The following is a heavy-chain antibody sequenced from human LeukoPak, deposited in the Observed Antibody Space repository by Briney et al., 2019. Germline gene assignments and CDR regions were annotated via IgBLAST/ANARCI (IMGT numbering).Heavy chain of an antibody. Sequence: GESLKISCKGSGYSFTSYWIGWVRQMPGKGLEWMAIIYPGDSDTRYSPSFQGQVTISADKSISTAYLQWSSLKASDTAMYYCARGPDTAMVSLDYWGQGTLVTVSS. CDR2: IYPGDSDT. J-gene: IGHJ4*02. CDR3: ARGPDTAMVSLDY. V-gene: IGHV5-51*01. CDR1: GYSFTSYW. D-gene: IGHD5-18*01.